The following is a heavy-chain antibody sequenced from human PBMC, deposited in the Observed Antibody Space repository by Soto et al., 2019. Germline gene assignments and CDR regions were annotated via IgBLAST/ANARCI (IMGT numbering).Heavy chain of an antibody. J-gene: IGHJ4*02. CDR3: ARRDSGSYYAPFDY. V-gene: IGHV4-39*01. CDR1: GGSISSSTYY. CDR2: IYYSGST. Sequence: QVQLQESGPGLVKPSETLSLTCSVSGGSISSSTYYWGWIRQPPGKGLEWIGGIYYSGSTYYNPSLNSRVTMFVDTSKNQFSLKLSAVTAADTAVYYCARRDSGSYYAPFDYWGQGTLVTVSS. D-gene: IGHD1-26*01.